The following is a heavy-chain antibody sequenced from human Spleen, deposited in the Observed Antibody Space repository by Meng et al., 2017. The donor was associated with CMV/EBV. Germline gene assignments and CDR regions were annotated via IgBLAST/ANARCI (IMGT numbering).Heavy chain of an antibody. Sequence: GESLKISCAASGFNFSGSDIHWVRQASGKGLEWVGRIRSKAKTYATAYAASVKGRFTISRDNAKNSLYLQMNSLRAEDTAVYYCARAYCSSTSCYMREYYYYGMDVWGQGTTVTVSS. CDR1: GFNFSGSD. D-gene: IGHD2-2*02. CDR3: ARAYCSSTSCYMREYYYYGMDV. CDR2: IRSKAKTYAT. J-gene: IGHJ6*02. V-gene: IGHV3-73*01.